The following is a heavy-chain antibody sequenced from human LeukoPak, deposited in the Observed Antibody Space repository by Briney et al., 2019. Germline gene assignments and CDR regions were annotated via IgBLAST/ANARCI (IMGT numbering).Heavy chain of an antibody. V-gene: IGHV4-59*01. Sequence: SETLSLTCTVSGGSISSYYWSWIRQPPGKGLEWIGYIYYSGSTNYNPSLKSRVTISVDTSKNQFPLKLSSVTAADTAVYYCARGYSYGYRWFDPWGQGTLVTVSS. D-gene: IGHD5-18*01. J-gene: IGHJ5*02. CDR1: GGSISSYY. CDR2: IYYSGST. CDR3: ARGYSYGYRWFDP.